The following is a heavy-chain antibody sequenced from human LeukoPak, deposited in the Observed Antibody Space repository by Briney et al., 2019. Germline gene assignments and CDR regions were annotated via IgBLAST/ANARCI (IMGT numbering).Heavy chain of an antibody. V-gene: IGHV1-2*06. CDR1: GYTFTVYY. D-gene: IGHD6-6*01. CDR3: ARSETSIPDF. J-gene: IGHJ4*02. CDR2: INPNSGDT. Sequence: GASVKVSCKASGYTFTVYYMHWVRQAPGHGLEWMGRINPNSGDTHYAQKFQGRVTMTRDTSISAAYMELSRLTSDDTAVYYCARSETSIPDFWGQGTLVTVSS.